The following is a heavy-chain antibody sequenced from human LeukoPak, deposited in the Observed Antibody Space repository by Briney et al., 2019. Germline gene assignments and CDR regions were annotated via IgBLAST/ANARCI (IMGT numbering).Heavy chain of an antibody. Sequence: GGSLRLSCAASGFTFSSYWMSWVRQAPGKGLEWVANIKQDGSEKYYVDSVKGRFTISRDNAKNSLYLQMNSLRAEDTAVYYCARARRITMVRGAISIWGQGTMVTASS. V-gene: IGHV3-7*01. CDR3: ARARRITMVRGAISI. CDR2: IKQDGSEK. CDR1: GFTFSSYW. D-gene: IGHD3-10*01. J-gene: IGHJ3*02.